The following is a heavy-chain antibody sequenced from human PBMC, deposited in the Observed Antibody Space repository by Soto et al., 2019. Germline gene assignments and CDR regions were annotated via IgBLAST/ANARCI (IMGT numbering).Heavy chain of an antibody. CDR3: ARGLVRRNLKGSPNMPEFGY. D-gene: IGHD1-1*01. CDR2: INHSGST. J-gene: IGHJ4*02. V-gene: IGHV4-34*01. CDR1: GGSFSGYY. Sequence: SETLSLTCAVYGGSFSGYYWSWIRQPPGKGLEWIGEINHSGSTNYNPSLKSRVTISVDTSKNQFSLKLSSVTAADTAVYYCARGLVRRNLKGSPNMPEFGYWGQGTLVTVSS.